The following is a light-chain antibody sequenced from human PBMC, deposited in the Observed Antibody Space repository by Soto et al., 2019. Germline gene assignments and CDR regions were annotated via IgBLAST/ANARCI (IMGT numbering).Light chain of an antibody. CDR3: ETWDTYTVI. Sequence: QPVLTQPSSASASLGSSVKLTCTLSSGHSTYIITWHQQLPGKAPRYLMKLEHSGTYNKGSGGPDRFSGSSSGADRYLTISILQFDDEADYYCETWDTYTVIFGGGTKLTVL. J-gene: IGLJ2*01. CDR2: LEHSGTY. V-gene: IGLV4-60*02. CDR1: SGHSTYI.